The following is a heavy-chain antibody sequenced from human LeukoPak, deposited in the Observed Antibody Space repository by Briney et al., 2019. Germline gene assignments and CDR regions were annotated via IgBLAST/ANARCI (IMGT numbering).Heavy chain of an antibody. V-gene: IGHV3-30-3*01. CDR1: GFTFSSNE. CDR2: ISNDGGNK. Sequence: GGSLRLSCEASGFTFSSNEMHWVRQAPGKGLEWVTLISNDGGNKYYAESVKGRFTISRDNSKNTLYLQMNSLRVEDTAVYHCARDTVTFDPWGQGTLVTVSS. CDR3: ARDTVTFDP. D-gene: IGHD4-17*01. J-gene: IGHJ5*02.